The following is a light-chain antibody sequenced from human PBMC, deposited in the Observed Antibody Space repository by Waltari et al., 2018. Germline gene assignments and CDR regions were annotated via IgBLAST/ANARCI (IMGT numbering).Light chain of an antibody. Sequence: EIVLTQSPATLSLSPGVSATLSCRASQSVSSYLAWYQQKPGQAPRLLIYDASNRATGIPARFSGSGSGTDFTLTISSLEPEDFAVYYCQQRSNWPWTFGQGTKVEIK. CDR2: DAS. CDR3: QQRSNWPWT. V-gene: IGKV3-11*01. CDR1: QSVSSY. J-gene: IGKJ1*01.